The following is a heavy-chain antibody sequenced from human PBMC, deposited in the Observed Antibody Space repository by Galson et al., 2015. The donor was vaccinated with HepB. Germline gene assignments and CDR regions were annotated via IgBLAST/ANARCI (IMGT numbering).Heavy chain of an antibody. CDR1: GFTFSSYA. J-gene: IGHJ4*02. CDR2: ISGSGGST. CDR3: AKDPPLYYDYVWGSYDSGDY. V-gene: IGHV3-23*01. D-gene: IGHD3-16*01. Sequence: SLRLSCAASGFTFSSYAMSWVRQAPGKGLEWVSAISGSGGSTYYADSVKGRFTISRDNSKNTLYLQMNSLRAEDTAVYYCAKDPPLYYDYVWGSYDSGDYWGQGTLVTVSS.